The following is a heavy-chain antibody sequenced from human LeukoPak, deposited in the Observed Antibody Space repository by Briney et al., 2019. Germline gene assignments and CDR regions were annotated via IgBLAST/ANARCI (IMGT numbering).Heavy chain of an antibody. J-gene: IGHJ4*02. Sequence: ASVKVSCKGSGYTFTDYYLHWVRQAPGRGLEWVGYINPRDGGTSSPQNFRGRVTMTTDASSSTAYMELSRLTSDDTVIYYCAREGNGLLSKDLDYWGQGTLVTVSS. CDR1: GYTFTDYY. CDR2: INPRDGGT. CDR3: AREGNGLLSKDLDY. D-gene: IGHD2-15*01. V-gene: IGHV1-2*02.